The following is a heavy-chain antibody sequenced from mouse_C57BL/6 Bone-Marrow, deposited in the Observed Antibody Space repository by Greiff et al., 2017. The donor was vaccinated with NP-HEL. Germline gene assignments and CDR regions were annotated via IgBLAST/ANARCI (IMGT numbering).Heavy chain of an antibody. CDR1: GYTFTSYD. V-gene: IGHV14-1*01. Sequence: VQLKQSGPELVKPGASVKLSCKASGYTFTSYDINWVKQRPGQGLEWIGRIDPEDGDTEYAPKFQGKATMTADTSSNTAYLQLSSLTSEDTAVYYCTTDYYGSSYLYWGQGTTLTVSS. CDR2: IDPEDGDT. CDR3: TTDYYGSSYLY. D-gene: IGHD1-1*01. J-gene: IGHJ2*01.